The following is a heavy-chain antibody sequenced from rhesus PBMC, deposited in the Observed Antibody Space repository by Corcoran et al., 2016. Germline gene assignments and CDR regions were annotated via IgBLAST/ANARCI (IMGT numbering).Heavy chain of an antibody. CDR1: GYTFTDYY. CDR3: AGSYDSCYYIRFDH. CDR2: INPYNGNT. Sequence: QVQLVQSGAEVKKPGSSVKVSCKASGYTFTDYYMHWVRQDPRQGLAWMGWINPYNGNTKDAQKFQGRGNMNRDTATGPAYMGVSRLRSEETAVYFLAGSYDSCYYIRFDHWGQGVLVTGSS. J-gene: IGHJ4*01. V-gene: IGHV1S2*01. D-gene: IGHD3-28*01.